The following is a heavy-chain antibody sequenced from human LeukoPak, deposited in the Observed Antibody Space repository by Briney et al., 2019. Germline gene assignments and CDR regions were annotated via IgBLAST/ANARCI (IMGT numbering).Heavy chain of an antibody. CDR3: ARGAAGTAMPYFDN. D-gene: IGHD5-18*01. CDR1: SGSFSSYY. V-gene: IGHV4-34*01. CDR2: INHSGST. J-gene: IGHJ4*02. Sequence: SETLSLTCAVYSGSFSSYYWSWIRQPPGKGLEWIGEINHSGSTNHNPSLKSRVTISVDTSKNQFSLRLNSVTAADTAVYYCARGAAGTAMPYFDNWGQGTLVTVSS.